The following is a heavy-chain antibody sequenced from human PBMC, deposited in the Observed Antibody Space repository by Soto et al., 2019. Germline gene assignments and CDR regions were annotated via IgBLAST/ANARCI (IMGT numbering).Heavy chain of an antibody. D-gene: IGHD2-2*01. Sequence: GGPLRLSCAASGFTFSSYGMHWVRQAPGKGLEWVAVIWYDGSNKYYADSVKGRFTISRDNSKNTLYLQMNSLRAEDTAVYYCARGGVVPAANYYYYYYMDVWGKGTTVTVSS. V-gene: IGHV3-33*01. CDR1: GFTFSSYG. J-gene: IGHJ6*03. CDR2: IWYDGSNK. CDR3: ARGGVVPAANYYYYYYMDV.